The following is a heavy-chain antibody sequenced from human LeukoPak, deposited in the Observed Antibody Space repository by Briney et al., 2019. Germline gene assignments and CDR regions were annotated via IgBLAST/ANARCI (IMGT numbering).Heavy chain of an antibody. CDR2: INHSGST. CDR3: ARRIQLWRPDDAFDI. Sequence: SETLSLTCAVYGGSFSGYYWSWIRQPPGKGLEWIGEINHSGSTNYNPSLKSRVTISVDTSKNQFSLKLSSVTAADTAVYYCARRIQLWRPDDAFDIWGQGTMVTVSS. V-gene: IGHV4-34*01. D-gene: IGHD5-18*01. J-gene: IGHJ3*02. CDR1: GGSFSGYY.